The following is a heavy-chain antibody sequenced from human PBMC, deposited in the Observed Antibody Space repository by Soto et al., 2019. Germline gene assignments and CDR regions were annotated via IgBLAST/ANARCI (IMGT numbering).Heavy chain of an antibody. J-gene: IGHJ4*02. V-gene: IGHV3-23*01. CDR2: ISDNGGTT. CDR3: PKDPQQLLVYFDY. CDR1: EFTFSNYA. Sequence: GGALRLSCAASEFTFSNYAMSWVRQAPGKGLEWVSSISDNGGTTYYADSVKGRFAVSRDNSKNTLYLQMNSLRAADPALYYCPKDPQQLLVYFDYWRQGTQVTVSS. D-gene: IGHD6-13*01.